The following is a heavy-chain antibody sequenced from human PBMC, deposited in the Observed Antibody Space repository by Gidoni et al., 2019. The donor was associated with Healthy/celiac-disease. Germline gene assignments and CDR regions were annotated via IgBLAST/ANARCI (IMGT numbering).Heavy chain of an antibody. CDR3: ARGCSGGSCYRSYRFDP. J-gene: IGHJ5*02. CDR2: ISYDGSNK. Sequence: QVQLVASGGGVVQPGRSLRLSCAASGFTLSSYAMHWVRQAPGKGLEWVAVISYDGSNKYYADSVKGRFTISRDNSKNTLYLQMNSLRAEDTAVYYCARGCSGGSCYRSYRFDPWGQGTLVTVSS. V-gene: IGHV3-30*01. D-gene: IGHD2-15*01. CDR1: GFTLSSYA.